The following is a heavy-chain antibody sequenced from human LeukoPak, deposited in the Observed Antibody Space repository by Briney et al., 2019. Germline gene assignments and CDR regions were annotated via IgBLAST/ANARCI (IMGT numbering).Heavy chain of an antibody. CDR1: GFTFNSYA. V-gene: IGHV3-23*01. Sequence: PGGSLRLSCAASGFTFNSYAMTWVRQAPGKGLQWVSSISGSGESTYYADSMKGRFTISRDNSKNTLSLQMNSLRAEDTAVYYCAKIYGGTAMNYWGQGTLVTVSS. J-gene: IGHJ4*02. D-gene: IGHD5-18*01. CDR2: ISGSGEST. CDR3: AKIYGGTAMNY.